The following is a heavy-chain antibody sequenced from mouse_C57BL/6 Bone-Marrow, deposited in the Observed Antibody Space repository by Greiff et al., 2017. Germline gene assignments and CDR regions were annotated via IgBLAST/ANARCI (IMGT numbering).Heavy chain of an antibody. CDR1: GYTFTDYY. D-gene: IGHD1-1*01. CDR2: IGPGSGST. V-gene: IGHV1-77*01. J-gene: IGHJ2*01. CDR3: ARSYSYGSSYFDY. Sequence: QVQLKESGAELVKPGASVKISCKASGYTFTDYYINWVKQRPGQGLEWIGKIGPGSGSTYYNEKLKGKATLTEDKSSSTAYMQHSSLTSEGSAVYFCARSYSYGSSYFDYWGQGTTLTVSS.